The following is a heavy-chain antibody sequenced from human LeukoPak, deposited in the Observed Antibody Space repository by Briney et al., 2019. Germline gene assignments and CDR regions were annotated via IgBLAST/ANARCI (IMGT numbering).Heavy chain of an antibody. CDR1: GASISNYY. CDR2: IHSSGGS. CDR3: ARLGSYHDF. V-gene: IGHV4-4*09. D-gene: IGHD1-26*01. J-gene: IGHJ4*02. Sequence: SETLSLACTVSGASISNYYWSWIRQTPEKGLEWMGHIHSSGGSSYYPSLKSRLTLSVDTSRNQLSLKLPSVTAADTAVYFCARLGSYHDFWGQGALVTVSS.